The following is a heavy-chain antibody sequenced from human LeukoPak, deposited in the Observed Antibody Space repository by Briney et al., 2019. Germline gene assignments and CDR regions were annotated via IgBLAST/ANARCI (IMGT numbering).Heavy chain of an antibody. CDR3: ARKGGFDA. J-gene: IGHJ5*02. Sequence: GGSLRLACAASGFSFSIYEIDSGPQPPGKGLEWVSYISSSGSAIFYAGSVKGRFPISRDKAKNSLFLQMNSLRAEETAFYYCARKGGFDAWGQGTLVTVSS. V-gene: IGHV3-48*03. CDR2: ISSSGSAI. D-gene: IGHD2-15*01. CDR1: GFSFSIYE.